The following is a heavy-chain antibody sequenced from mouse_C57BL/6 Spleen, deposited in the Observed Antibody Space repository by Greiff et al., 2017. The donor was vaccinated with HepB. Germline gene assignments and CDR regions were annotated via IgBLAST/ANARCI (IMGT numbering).Heavy chain of an antibody. CDR3: ARGDGFAY. D-gene: IGHD3-3*01. CDR1: GYAFSSSW. V-gene: IGHV1-82*01. J-gene: IGHJ3*01. Sequence: VQLQQSGPELVKPGASVRISCKASGYAFSSSWRNWVKQRPGKGLEWIGRIYPGDGDTNYNGKFKGKAKLTADKSSSTAYMQLSSLTSEDSAVYFCARGDGFAYWGQGTLVTVSA. CDR2: IYPGDGDT.